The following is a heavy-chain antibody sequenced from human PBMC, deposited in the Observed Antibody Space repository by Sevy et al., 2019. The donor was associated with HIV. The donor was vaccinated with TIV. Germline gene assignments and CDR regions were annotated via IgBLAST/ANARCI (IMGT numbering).Heavy chain of an antibody. CDR2: IRYDGSNK. CDR3: AKEPRRYYYGSGSYPIPYYYYYGMDV. Sequence: VGSLRLSCAASGFTFSSYGMHWVRQAPGKGLEWVAFIRYDGSNKYYADSVKGRFTISRDNSKNTLYLQMNSLRAEDTAVYYCAKEPRRYYYGSGSYPIPYYYYYGMDVWGQGTTVTVSS. J-gene: IGHJ6*02. V-gene: IGHV3-30*02. D-gene: IGHD3-10*01. CDR1: GFTFSSYG.